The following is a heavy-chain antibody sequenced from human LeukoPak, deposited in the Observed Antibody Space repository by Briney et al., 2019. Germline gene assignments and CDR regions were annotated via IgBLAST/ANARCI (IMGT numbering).Heavy chain of an antibody. CDR2: INSDESST. Sequence: GGSLRLSCAASGFTFSSYWMHWVRQPPGKGLVWVSRINSDESSTNYADSVKGRFTISRDNAKNTLYLQMNSLRAEDTAVYYCARDRTGQQLISRKEYYYMDVWGKGTTVTISS. D-gene: IGHD4-11*01. J-gene: IGHJ6*03. CDR3: ARDRTGQQLISRKEYYYMDV. V-gene: IGHV3-74*01. CDR1: GFTFSSYW.